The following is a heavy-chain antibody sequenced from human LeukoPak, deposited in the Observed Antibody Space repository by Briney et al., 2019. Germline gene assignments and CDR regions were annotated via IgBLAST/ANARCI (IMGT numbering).Heavy chain of an antibody. CDR2: FDPEDGET. J-gene: IGHJ5*02. V-gene: IGHV1-24*01. CDR1: GYTLTELS. CDR3: ARDPSNSVGRMTWFDP. D-gene: IGHD2/OR15-2a*01. Sequence: ASVKVSCKVSGYTLTELSMHWVRQAPGKGLEWMGGFDPEDGETIYAQKFQGRVTMTEDTSTDTAYMELSSLRSEDTAVYYCARDPSNSVGRMTWFDPWGQGTLVTVSS.